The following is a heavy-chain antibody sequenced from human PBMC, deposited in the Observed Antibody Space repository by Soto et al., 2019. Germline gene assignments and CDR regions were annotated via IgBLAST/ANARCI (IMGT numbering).Heavy chain of an antibody. D-gene: IGHD3-22*01. CDR3: LGGDYFGDY. J-gene: IGHJ4*02. CDR2: ISYDGSNK. Sequence: QVQLVESGGGVVQPGRSLRLSCAASGFTFSSYGMHWVRQAPGKGLQWVAVISYDGSNKYYADSVKGRFTISRDNSKNMLYLQMNSRRAEDTAVYYCLGGDYFGDYWGQGTLVTVSS. V-gene: IGHV3-30*03. CDR1: GFTFSSYG.